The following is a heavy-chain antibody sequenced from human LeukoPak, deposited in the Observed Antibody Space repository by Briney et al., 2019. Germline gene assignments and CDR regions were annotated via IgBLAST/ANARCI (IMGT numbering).Heavy chain of an antibody. CDR2: ISGGGGST. CDR1: GFTFTSYS. CDR3: AKGDSGYYYYFDY. J-gene: IGHJ4*02. V-gene: IGHV3-23*01. D-gene: IGHD5-12*01. Sequence: SGGSLRLSCAASGFTFTSYSMNWVRQAPGKGLEWVSTISGGGGSTYYADSVKGRFTISRDNSKNTLYLQVNSLRAEDTAVYYCAKGDSGYYYYFDYWGQGTLVTVSS.